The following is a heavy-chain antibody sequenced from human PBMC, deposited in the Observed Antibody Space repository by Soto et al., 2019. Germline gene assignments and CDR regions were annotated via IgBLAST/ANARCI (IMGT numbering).Heavy chain of an antibody. CDR1: GYSISSGYY. CDR2: IYHSGST. J-gene: IGHJ4*02. V-gene: IGHV4-38-2*01. D-gene: IGHD3-10*01. CDR3: ARLVYDTRLNYMYFDF. Sequence: PSETLSLTCAVSGYSISSGYYWGWIRQPPGKGLEWIGSIYHSGSTYYNPSLKSRVTISVDTSKNQFSLKLTSVTAADTAVYFCARLVYDTRLNYMYFDFWGPGTPVTVSS.